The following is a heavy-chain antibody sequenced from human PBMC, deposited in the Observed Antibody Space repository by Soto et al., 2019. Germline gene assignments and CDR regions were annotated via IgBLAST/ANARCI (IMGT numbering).Heavy chain of an antibody. J-gene: IGHJ6*02. CDR3: ARGHYYYGMDV. CDR2: IYYSGTT. CDR1: NGSVSSGTYS. V-gene: IGHV4-30-2*01. Sequence: SETLSLTCTVSNGSVSSGTYSWSWVRQPPGKGLEWIGYIYYSGTTYYTPSLKSRLTMSMDRANDHFSLNLASVTAADTAVYFCARGHYYYGMDVWGQGITVTVSS.